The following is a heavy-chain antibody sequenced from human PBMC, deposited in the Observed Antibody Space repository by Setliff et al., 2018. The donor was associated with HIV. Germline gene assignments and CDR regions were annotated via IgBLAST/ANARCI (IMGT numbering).Heavy chain of an antibody. CDR3: ASDEPKNTEAAPGY. Sequence: ASVKVSCKASGYSFTSSGVSWVRQAPGQGLEWMGWINIRNGNTNYAQKFQGRVTMTTDTSTSTAYMGLRSLRSDDTAVYYCASDEPKNTEAAPGYWGQGSLGTVSA. CDR1: GYSFTSSG. V-gene: IGHV1-18*01. J-gene: IGHJ4*02. CDR2: INIRNGNT. D-gene: IGHD6-6*01.